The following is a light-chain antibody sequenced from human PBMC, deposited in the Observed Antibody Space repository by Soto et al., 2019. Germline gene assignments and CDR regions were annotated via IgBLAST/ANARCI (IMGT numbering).Light chain of an antibody. Sequence: QSVLTQPASVSGSPGQSITISCTGTSSDVGAYNYVSWYQQHPGKAPKLMIFEVSARPSGVSNRLSGSKSGNTASLTISGLQAEDEADYYCSSYTSSNTLVFGGGTKLTVL. CDR3: SSYTSSNTLV. V-gene: IGLV2-14*01. J-gene: IGLJ2*01. CDR1: SSDVGAYNY. CDR2: EVS.